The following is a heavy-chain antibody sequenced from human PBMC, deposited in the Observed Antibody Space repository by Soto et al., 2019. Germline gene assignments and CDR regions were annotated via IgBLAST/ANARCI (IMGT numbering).Heavy chain of an antibody. D-gene: IGHD4-4*01. CDR1: GYTFTSYD. V-gene: IGHV1-8*01. J-gene: IGHJ5*02. CDR2: MNPNSGNT. CDR3: ARPRSFYSNYGLSALDP. Sequence: QVQLVQSGAEVKKPGASVKVSCKASGYTFTSYDINWVRQATGQGLEWMGWMNPNSGNTGYAQKFQGRVTMTRNISISTAYMDLGSLRSEDTAVYYCARPRSFYSNYGLSALDPWGQGTLVTVSS.